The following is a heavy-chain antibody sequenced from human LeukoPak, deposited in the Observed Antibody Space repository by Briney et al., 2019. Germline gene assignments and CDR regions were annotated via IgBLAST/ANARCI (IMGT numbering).Heavy chain of an antibody. J-gene: IGHJ4*02. D-gene: IGHD3/OR15-3a*01. CDR1: GGSISSSY. V-gene: IGHV4-39*01. Sequence: SETLSLTCTVSGGSISSSYWGWIRQPPGKGLEWIGSMYYSGSTYYNPSLKSRVTISINTSKNQFSLKLTSVTAADTAVYYCARQTGSGLFILPGGQGTLVTVSS. CDR2: MYYSGST. CDR3: ARQTGSGLFILP.